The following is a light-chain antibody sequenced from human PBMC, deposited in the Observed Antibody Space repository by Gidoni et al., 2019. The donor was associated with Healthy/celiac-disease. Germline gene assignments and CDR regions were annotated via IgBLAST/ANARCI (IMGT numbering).Light chain of an antibody. CDR1: SSDVGTYNL. CDR3: CSYATNRE. CDR2: EGS. J-gene: IGLJ3*02. Sequence: QSALTQPASVSGSPGQSITISCTGTSSDVGTYNLVSWYQQHPGKAPKLMIYEGSKRPSGVSNRFSGSKSGNTASLTISGLQAEDEADYYCCSYATNREFGGGTKLTVL. V-gene: IGLV2-23*01.